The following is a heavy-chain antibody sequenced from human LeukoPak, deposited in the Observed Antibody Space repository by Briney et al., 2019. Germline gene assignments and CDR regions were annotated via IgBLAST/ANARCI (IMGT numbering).Heavy chain of an antibody. D-gene: IGHD2-2*01. CDR2: ISWNSGSI. J-gene: IGHJ4*02. Sequence: PGGSLRLSCAASGFTFDDYAMHWVRQAPGKGLEWVSGISWNSGSIGYADSVNGRFTISRANAKNSLYLQMNSLRAEDMALYYCEKAGGSSDPWYFDYWGQGTLVTVSS. CDR3: EKAGGSSDPWYFDY. CDR1: GFTFDDYA. V-gene: IGHV3-9*03.